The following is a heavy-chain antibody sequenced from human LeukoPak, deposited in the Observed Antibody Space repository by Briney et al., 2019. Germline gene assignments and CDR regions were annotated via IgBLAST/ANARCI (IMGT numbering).Heavy chain of an antibody. CDR3: AELGITMFGGV. CDR1: GFTFDDYA. J-gene: IGHJ6*04. D-gene: IGHD3-10*02. V-gene: IGHV3-9*01. CDR2: ISWNSGSI. Sequence: PGRSLRRSCAASGFTFDDYAMHWVRQAPGKGLEWVSGISWNSGSIGYADSVKGRFTISRDNAKNSLYLQMNSLRAEDTAVYYCAELGITMFGGVWGKGTTVTISS.